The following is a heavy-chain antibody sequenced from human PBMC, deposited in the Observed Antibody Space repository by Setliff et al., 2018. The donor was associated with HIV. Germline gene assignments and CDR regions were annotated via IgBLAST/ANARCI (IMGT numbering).Heavy chain of an antibody. CDR3: ARHSGVTFYNSWSCDYYYYGMDV. CDR2: IYHNGST. V-gene: IGHV4-38-2*01. Sequence: SETLSLPCAVSGYSISSGYYWGWIRQPPGTGLAWIGSIYHNGSTYYNPSLKSRVTIALNTSKNQFSLKLSSVTAADTAVYYCARHSGVTFYNSWSCDYYYYGMDVWVQGTTVTVSS. CDR1: GYSISSGYY. D-gene: IGHD3-3*01. J-gene: IGHJ6*02.